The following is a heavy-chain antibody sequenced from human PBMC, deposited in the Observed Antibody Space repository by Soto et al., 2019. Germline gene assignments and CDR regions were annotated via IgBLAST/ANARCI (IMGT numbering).Heavy chain of an antibody. CDR2: IYYSGST. CDR1: GGSISSGGYY. J-gene: IGHJ4*02. V-gene: IGHV4-31*03. D-gene: IGHD4-17*01. Sequence: QVQLQESGPGLVKPSQTLSLTCTVSGGSISSGGYYWSWIRQHPGKGLEWIGYIYYSGSTYYNPSLKSRVTISVDTSKNQFSLEPSSVTAADTAVYYCARGATTVLSHYFDYWGQGTLVTVSS. CDR3: ARGATTVLSHYFDY.